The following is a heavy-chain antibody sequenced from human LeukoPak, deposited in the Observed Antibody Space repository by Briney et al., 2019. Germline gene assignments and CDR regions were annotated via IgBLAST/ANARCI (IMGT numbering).Heavy chain of an antibody. D-gene: IGHD3-22*01. CDR3: ARDLLAWRGSSGYANDY. CDR2: ISAYNGNT. V-gene: IGHV1-18*01. J-gene: IGHJ4*02. CDR1: GYTFTSYG. Sequence: ASVKVSCKASGYTFTSYGISWVRQAPGQGLEWMGWISAYNGNTNYAQKLQGRVTMTTDTSTSTAYMELRSLRSDDTAVYYCARDLLAWRGSSGYANDYWGQGTLVTVSP.